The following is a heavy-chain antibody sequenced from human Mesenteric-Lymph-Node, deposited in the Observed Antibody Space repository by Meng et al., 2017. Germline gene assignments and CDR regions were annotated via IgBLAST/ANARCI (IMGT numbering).Heavy chain of an antibody. CDR2: TYYRSKWYN. D-gene: IGHD1-26*01. Sequence: HAQRHQSGPGLLKPSQPLSLPCAISGDSVSSNSAAWNWIRQSPSRGLEWLGRTYYRSKWYNDYAVSVKSRIAINPDTSKNHFSLQLNSVTPEDTAVYYCARVAVGISSFDYWGQGTLVTVSS. J-gene: IGHJ4*02. V-gene: IGHV6-1*01. CDR1: GDSVSSNSAA. CDR3: ARVAVGISSFDY.